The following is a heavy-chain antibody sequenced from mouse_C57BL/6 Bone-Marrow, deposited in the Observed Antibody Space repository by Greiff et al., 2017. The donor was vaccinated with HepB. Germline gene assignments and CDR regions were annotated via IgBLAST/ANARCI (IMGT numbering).Heavy chain of an antibody. D-gene: IGHD1-1*01. CDR1: GFSFNTYA. CDR3: VRVGYYGISRYFDV. V-gene: IGHV10-1*01. J-gene: IGHJ1*03. Sequence: DVKLQESGGGLVQPKGSLKLSCAASGFSFNTYAMNWVRQAPGKGLEWVARIRSKSNNYATYYADSVKARFTISRDESESMLYLQMNNLKTEDTAMYYCVRVGYYGISRYFDVWGTGTTVTVSS. CDR2: IRSKSNNYAT.